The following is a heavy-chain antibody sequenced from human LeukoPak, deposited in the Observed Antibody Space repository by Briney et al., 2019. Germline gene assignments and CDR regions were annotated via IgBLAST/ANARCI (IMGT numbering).Heavy chain of an antibody. CDR2: ISGTGIST. CDR1: GFTFSSYA. Sequence: GGSLRLSCAASGFTFSSYAMSWVRQAPGKGLKWVSAISGTGISTYYADSVKGRFTISRDNSKNTLYLQMNSLRAEDTAIYYCAKVNYCGGDCRYFDYWGQGTLVTVSS. D-gene: IGHD2-21*02. V-gene: IGHV3-23*01. CDR3: AKVNYCGGDCRYFDY. J-gene: IGHJ4*02.